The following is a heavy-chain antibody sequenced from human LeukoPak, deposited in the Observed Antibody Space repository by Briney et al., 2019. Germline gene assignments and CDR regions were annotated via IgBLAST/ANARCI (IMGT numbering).Heavy chain of an antibody. CDR2: IYTSGST. V-gene: IGHV4-4*07. CDR1: GYSISSGYY. J-gene: IGHJ3*02. CDR3: ARVISGPIIVGATKSAFDI. D-gene: IGHD1-26*01. Sequence: TSETLSLTCTVSGYSISSGYYWSWIRQPAGKGLEWIGRIYTSGSTNYNPSLKSRVTMSVDTSKNQFSLKLSSVTAADTAVYYCARVISGPIIVGATKSAFDIWGQGTMVTVSS.